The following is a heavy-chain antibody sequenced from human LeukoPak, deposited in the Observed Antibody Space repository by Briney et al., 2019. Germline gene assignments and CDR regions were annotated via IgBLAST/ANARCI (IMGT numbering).Heavy chain of an antibody. V-gene: IGHV4-59*01. J-gene: IGHJ5*02. CDR3: ARGGYGPNWWFDP. Sequence: SETLSLTCTVSGGSISGYHWSWIRQPPGKGLEWIGYIYYSGSTNYNPSLKSRVTISVDTSKNQFSLKLRSVTDADTAVYYCARGGYGPNWWFDPWGQGTLVTVSS. CDR1: GGSISGYH. CDR2: IYYSGST. D-gene: IGHD1-1*01.